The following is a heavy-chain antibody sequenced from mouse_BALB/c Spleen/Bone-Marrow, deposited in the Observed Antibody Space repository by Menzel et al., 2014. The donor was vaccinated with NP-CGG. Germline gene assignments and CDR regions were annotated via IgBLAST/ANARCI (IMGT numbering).Heavy chain of an antibody. D-gene: IGHD4-1*01. CDR1: GYTFTSYW. V-gene: IGHV1-52*01. CDR2: VDPSDSKT. Sequence: VQVVESGVELVRPGASVKLSCKASGYTFTSYWMNWVKQRPEQGLEWIGMVDPSDSKTHFNQMFKDKATLTVDKSSSTAYMHLSSLTSEDSAVYYCTRNWAFDYWGQGTTLTVSS. J-gene: IGHJ2*01. CDR3: TRNWAFDY.